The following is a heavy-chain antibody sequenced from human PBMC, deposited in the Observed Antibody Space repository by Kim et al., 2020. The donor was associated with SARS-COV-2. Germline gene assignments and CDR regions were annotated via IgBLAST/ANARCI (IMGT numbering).Heavy chain of an antibody. V-gene: IGHV3-30*03. CDR2: VSYDGGNK. D-gene: IGHD3-9*01. CDR1: GFTFSTFG. J-gene: IGHJ5*02. Sequence: GGSLRLSCAASGFTFSTFGMHWVRQAPGKGLEWVAVVSYDGGNKNYAASVRGRFTISRDNYKNTLFLQMNSRRVENTALYYCVTGVLSYFDWLRGLGAWGQGTLVTVSS. CDR3: VTGVLSYFDWLRGLGA.